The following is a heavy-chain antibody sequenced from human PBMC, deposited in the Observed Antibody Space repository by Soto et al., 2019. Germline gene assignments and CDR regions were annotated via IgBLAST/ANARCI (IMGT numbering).Heavy chain of an antibody. Sequence: EVQLLEAGGGFVQPGGSLRLSCAASGFTFDNYGMSWVRQAPGKGLEWVSAIIGNGDMTYYADSVKGRFTISRDNSKNTLYLQLNNLRAEDMAIYYCAKDRDYGDSFPFGGWGQGTLVTVSS. CDR1: GFTFDNYG. CDR2: IIGNGDMT. D-gene: IGHD4-17*01. CDR3: AKDRDYGDSFPFGG. J-gene: IGHJ4*02. V-gene: IGHV3-23*01.